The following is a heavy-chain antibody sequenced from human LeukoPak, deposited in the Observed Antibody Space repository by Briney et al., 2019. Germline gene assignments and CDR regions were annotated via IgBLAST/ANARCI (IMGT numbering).Heavy chain of an antibody. J-gene: IGHJ1*01. CDR1: GGSFSGYY. CDR2: INHSGST. D-gene: IGHD2-15*01. CDR3: ARGSRRVYCSGGSCYSAYPKTEYFQH. V-gene: IGHV4-34*01. Sequence: PSETLSLTCAVYGGSFSGYYWSWIRQPPGKGLEWIGEINHSGSTNYNPSLKSRVTISVDTSKNQFSLKLSSVTAADTAVYYCARGSRRVYCSGGSCYSAYPKTEYFQHWGQGTLVTVSS.